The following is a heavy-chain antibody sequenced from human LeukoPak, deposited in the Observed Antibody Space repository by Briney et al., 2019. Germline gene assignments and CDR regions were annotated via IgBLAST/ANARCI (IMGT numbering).Heavy chain of an antibody. Sequence: WASVKVSCKVSGYTLTELSMHWVRHAPGKGLEWMGGFDPEDGETIYAQKFQGRVTMTEDTSTDTAYTELSSLRSEDTAVYYCATSGRYYYDSSGYYFFDDWGQGTLVTVSS. CDR1: GYTLTELS. CDR2: FDPEDGET. CDR3: ATSGRYYYDSSGYYFFDD. V-gene: IGHV1-24*01. D-gene: IGHD3-22*01. J-gene: IGHJ4*02.